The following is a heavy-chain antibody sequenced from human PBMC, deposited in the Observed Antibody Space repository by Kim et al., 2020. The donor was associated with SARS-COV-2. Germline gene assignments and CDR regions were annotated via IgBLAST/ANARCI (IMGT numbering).Heavy chain of an antibody. Sequence: SGPTLVNPTATLTLTCTVSGFSLNNARMGVSWIRQPPGKALEWLAHIFSNDEKSYSTSLKSRLTISKDTSKSQVVLSMTNMEPVDTATYYCARVGREWVSSMYYFDYWGQGTLVTVSS. J-gene: IGHJ4*02. CDR3: ARVGREWVSSMYYFDY. CDR2: IFSNDEK. CDR1: GFSLNNARMG. D-gene: IGHD3-3*01. V-gene: IGHV2-26*01.